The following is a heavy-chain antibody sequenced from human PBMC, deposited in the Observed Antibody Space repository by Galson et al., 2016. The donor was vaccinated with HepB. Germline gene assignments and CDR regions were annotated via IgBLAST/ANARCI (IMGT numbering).Heavy chain of an antibody. V-gene: IGHV3-23*01. Sequence: SLRLSCAASGLTFSIYVMSWVRQAPGKGLEWVAAITAGGGTPHYADSVKGRFTISRDNSKNMLYLEMNNLRTEDTGTYFCAKGRSGSESFFDYWGQGTLVTVSS. D-gene: IGHD5-12*01. CDR3: AKGRSGSESFFDY. CDR1: GLTFSIYV. J-gene: IGHJ4*02. CDR2: ITAGGGTP.